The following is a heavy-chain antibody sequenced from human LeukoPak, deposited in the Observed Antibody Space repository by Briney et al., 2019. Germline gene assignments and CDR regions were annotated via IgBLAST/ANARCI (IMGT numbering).Heavy chain of an antibody. D-gene: IGHD3-10*01. CDR1: GFTFSSYA. CDR3: AKVSRGVDVYWYFDL. V-gene: IGHV3-23*01. CDR2: ISGSGGST. J-gene: IGHJ2*01. Sequence: PGGSLRLSCAASGFTFSSYAMSWVRQAPGKGLEWVSAISGSGGSTYYADSVKGRFTISRDNSKNTLYLQMNSLRAEDTAVDYCAKVSRGVDVYWYFDLWGRGTLVTVSS.